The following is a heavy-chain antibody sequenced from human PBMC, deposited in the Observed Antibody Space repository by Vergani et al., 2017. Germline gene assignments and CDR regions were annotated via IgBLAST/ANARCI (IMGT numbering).Heavy chain of an antibody. CDR3: ARVSAPNAFDI. CDR1: GGTFSSYT. Sequence: QVQLVQSGAEVKKPGSSVKVSCKASGGTFSSYTISWVRQAPGQGLEWIGRIIPILGIANYAQKFQGRVTIPADKSTSTAYMELSSLRSEDTAVYYCARVSAPNAFDIWGQGTMVTVSS. V-gene: IGHV1-69*02. CDR2: IIPILGIA. J-gene: IGHJ3*02.